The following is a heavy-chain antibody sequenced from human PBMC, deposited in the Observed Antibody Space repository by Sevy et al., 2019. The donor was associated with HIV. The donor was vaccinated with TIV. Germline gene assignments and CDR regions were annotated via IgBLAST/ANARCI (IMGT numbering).Heavy chain of an antibody. Sequence: GGSLRLSCAASGFTFSSYAMSWVRQAPGKGLEWVSAISGSGGSTYYGDSVKGRFTFSRDNSKNTLYLQMNSLRAEDTGVYYCAKGPGFGELLGWFDPWGQGTLVTVSS. D-gene: IGHD3-10*01. V-gene: IGHV3-23*01. J-gene: IGHJ5*02. CDR2: ISGSGGST. CDR3: AKGPGFGELLGWFDP. CDR1: GFTFSSYA.